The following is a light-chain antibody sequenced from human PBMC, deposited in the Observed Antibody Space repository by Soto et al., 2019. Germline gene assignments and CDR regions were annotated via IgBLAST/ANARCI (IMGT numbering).Light chain of an antibody. CDR1: QGIRNY. CDR2: VAS. V-gene: IGKV1-12*01. J-gene: IGKJ4*01. CDR3: QQANSFPLT. Sequence: DFQMTQSPSSVSASVGDRVTITCRASQGIRNYLAWYQQKPGKAPKLLIYVASSLQSGVPSRFSGTGSGTDFTLSITSLQPEDFATSYCQQANSFPLTFGGGTQVEIK.